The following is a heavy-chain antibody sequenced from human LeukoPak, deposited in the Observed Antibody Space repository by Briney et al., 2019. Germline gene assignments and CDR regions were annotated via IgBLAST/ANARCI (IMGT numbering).Heavy chain of an antibody. V-gene: IGHV1-2*02. CDR3: ARSGYYCGLDV. Sequence: GASVKVSCKASGYTFTGYYMHWARQAPGQGLEWMGWINPNSGGTNYAQKFQGRVTMTSDTSISALYMELSGLIPDDTAIYYCARSGYYCGLDVWGQGTTVTVSS. CDR1: GYTFTGYY. D-gene: IGHD3-10*01. J-gene: IGHJ6*02. CDR2: INPNSGGT.